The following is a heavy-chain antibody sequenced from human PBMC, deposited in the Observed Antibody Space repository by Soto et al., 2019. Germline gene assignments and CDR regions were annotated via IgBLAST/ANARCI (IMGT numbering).Heavy chain of an antibody. D-gene: IGHD3-9*01. CDR2: IRGDGGQT. Sequence: GSLRLSFTASGFTFTSYGMGWVRQAPGKGLQWVSTIRGDGGQTHYTDSVKGRFSISRDNSKNTVYLQMDSLRAEDTAMYFCARDVGLDSDDFFAYWGQGTQVTVSS. CDR1: GFTFTSYG. J-gene: IGHJ4*02. CDR3: ARDVGLDSDDFFAY. V-gene: IGHV3-23*01.